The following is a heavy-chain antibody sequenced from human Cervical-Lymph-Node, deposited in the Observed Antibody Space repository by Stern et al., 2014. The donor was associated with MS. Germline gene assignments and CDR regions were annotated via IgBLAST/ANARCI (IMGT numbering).Heavy chain of an antibody. CDR2: ISAYSGIA. CDR1: GYAFSSYG. CDR3: AAGLDTGYNWFDP. D-gene: IGHD5-18*01. V-gene: IGHV1-18*01. J-gene: IGHJ5*02. Sequence: VQLVESGAEVKQPGGSVKVSCTTSGYAFSSYGIRWVRQAPGQGLEWMGWISAYSGIAHYAQKVQGRVTMATDTSTSTAYMELRSLVSDDTAVYFCAAGLDTGYNWFDPWGQGTLVTVSS.